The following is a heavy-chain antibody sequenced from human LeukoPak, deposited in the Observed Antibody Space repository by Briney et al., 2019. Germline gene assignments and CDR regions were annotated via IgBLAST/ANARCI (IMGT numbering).Heavy chain of an antibody. V-gene: IGHV1-2*02. Sequence: ASVKVSCKASGYTFTANYIHWVRQAPGQGLEWMGWINPDTGGTDYAQKFKGRVTLTRDTSISTVSMELSRLESDDTAVYYCARDPTTGTTRGLDPWGRGTLVTDSS. CDR1: GYTFTANY. D-gene: IGHD1-1*01. J-gene: IGHJ5*02. CDR3: ARDPTTGTTRGLDP. CDR2: INPDTGGT.